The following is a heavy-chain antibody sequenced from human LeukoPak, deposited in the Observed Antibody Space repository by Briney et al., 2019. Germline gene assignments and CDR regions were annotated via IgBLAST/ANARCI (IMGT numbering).Heavy chain of an antibody. CDR2: INPSGGST. Sequence: GGSLRLSCAASGFTFSSYGMHWVRQAPGQGLEWMGIINPSGGSTSYAQKFQGRVTMTRDTSTSTVYMELSSLRSEDTAVYYCARAGFSDYLNDYWGQGTLVTVSS. J-gene: IGHJ4*02. CDR1: GFTFSSYG. D-gene: IGHD5-12*01. CDR3: ARAGFSDYLNDY. V-gene: IGHV1-46*01.